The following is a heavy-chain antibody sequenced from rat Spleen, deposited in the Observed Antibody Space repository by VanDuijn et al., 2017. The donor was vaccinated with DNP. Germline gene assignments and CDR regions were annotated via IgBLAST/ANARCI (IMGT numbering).Heavy chain of an antibody. CDR1: GFTFSDCN. V-gene: IGHV5S10*01. Sequence: EVQLVESGGDLVQPGRSLKLSCAASGFTFSDCNMAWVRQAPKKGLEWVTTIIYDGSRTFYRDSVKGRFTISRDNAKRTLYLQMGSLRSEDTATYYCATLDIGSTVDYWGQGVMVTVSS. CDR2: IIYDGSRT. CDR3: ATLDIGSTVDY. J-gene: IGHJ2*01. D-gene: IGHD1-5*01.